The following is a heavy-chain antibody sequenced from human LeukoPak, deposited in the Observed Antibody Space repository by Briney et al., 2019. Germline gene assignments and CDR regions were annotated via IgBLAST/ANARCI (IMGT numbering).Heavy chain of an antibody. CDR3: TLWFGEFAFDY. V-gene: IGHV3-72*01. J-gene: IGHJ4*02. CDR1: GFTFSDHY. CDR2: TRNKANSYTT. D-gene: IGHD3-10*01. Sequence: GGSLRLSCAASGFTFSDHYMAWVRQAPGKGLEWVGRTRNKANSYTTEYAASVKSRFTLSRDDSKTLLYLQMTSMKTEDPAVHYGTLWFGEFAFDYWGQGTLVTVSS.